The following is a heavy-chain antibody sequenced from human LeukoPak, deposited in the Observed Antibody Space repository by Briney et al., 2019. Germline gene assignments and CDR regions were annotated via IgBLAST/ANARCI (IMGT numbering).Heavy chain of an antibody. D-gene: IGHD5-12*01. V-gene: IGHV3-23*01. CDR3: AKGAYDYIEMGYFDS. Sequence: PGGSLRLSCAASGFTSTNYAMNWVRQAPGRGLVWLSVLIGSSGSTDYADSVKGRFTISRDNSKNTVFLQMSSLRPDDTAIYYCAKGAYDYIEMGYFDSWGQGTLVTVSS. CDR2: LIGSSGST. CDR1: GFTSTNYA. J-gene: IGHJ4*02.